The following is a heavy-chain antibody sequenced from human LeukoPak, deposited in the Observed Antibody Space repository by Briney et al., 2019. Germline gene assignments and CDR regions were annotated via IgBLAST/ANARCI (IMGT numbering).Heavy chain of an antibody. V-gene: IGHV3-21*01. D-gene: IGHD6-6*01. CDR3: ARTLPGSIAARRGGWFDP. CDR2: ISSSSSYI. CDR1: GFTFSSYS. J-gene: IGHJ5*02. Sequence: GGSLRLSCAASGFTFSSYSMNWVRQAPGKGLEWVSSISSSSSYIYYADSVEGRLTISRDNAKNSLYLQMNSLRAEDTAVYYCARTLPGSIAARRGGWFDPWGQGTLVTVSS.